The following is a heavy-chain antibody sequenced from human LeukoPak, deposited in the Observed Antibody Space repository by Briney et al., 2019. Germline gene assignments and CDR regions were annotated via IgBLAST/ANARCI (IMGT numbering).Heavy chain of an antibody. J-gene: IGHJ4*02. V-gene: IGHV3-7*03. Sequence: QSGGSLRLSCAASGFTFSNYWMTWVRQAPGKGLEWVANINQDGGDKYYVDSVKGRFTISRDNAKNSLYLQMNSLRAEDTAVYFCARAAGPGVRVRFDYWGQGTLVTVSS. CDR1: GFTFSNYW. CDR3: ARAAGPGVRVRFDY. D-gene: IGHD3-10*02. CDR2: INQDGGDK.